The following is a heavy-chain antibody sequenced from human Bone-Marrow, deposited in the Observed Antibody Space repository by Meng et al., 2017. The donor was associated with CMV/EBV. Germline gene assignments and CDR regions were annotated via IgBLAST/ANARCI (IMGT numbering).Heavy chain of an antibody. CDR1: GGSISSGGYY. Sequence: GGSISSGGYYWSWIRQHPGKGLEWIGYIYYSGSTYYDPSLKSRVTISVDTSKNQFSLKLSSVTAADTAVYYCARADGSSGYYYRVDYWGQGTLVTVSS. D-gene: IGHD3-22*01. CDR3: ARADGSSGYYYRVDY. J-gene: IGHJ4*02. V-gene: IGHV4-31*02. CDR2: IYYSGST.